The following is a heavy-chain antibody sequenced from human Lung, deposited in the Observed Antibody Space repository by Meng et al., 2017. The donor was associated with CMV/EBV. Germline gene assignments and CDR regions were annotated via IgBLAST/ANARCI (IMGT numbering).Heavy chain of an antibody. CDR2: IGTVADT. CDR1: GFNFRSYD. D-gene: IGHD2-2*02. Sequence: GGSLRLXCAASGFNFRSYDFHWVRQGPGKGLEWASGIGTVADTFYSDSVKGRFTISRDNAKNSVDLQMNSLRAGDTALYYCARGGPYCGTDACYTSIDSWXQGXLVTVSS. J-gene: IGHJ4*02. V-gene: IGHV3-13*01. CDR3: ARGGPYCGTDACYTSIDS.